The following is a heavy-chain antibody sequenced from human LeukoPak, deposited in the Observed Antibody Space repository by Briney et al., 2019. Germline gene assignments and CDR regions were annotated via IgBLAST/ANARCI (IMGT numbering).Heavy chain of an antibody. Sequence: SQTLSLTCTVSGGCSSSGRCYWTWTRQPAGKGLEWIGRIYTSGSTNYNPSLKSRVTISLDTSKNQFSLKLTSVTAADTAVYCCARTSYSSPSLLSYARGQGTLVSVSA. CDR3: ARTSYSSPSLLSYA. J-gene: IGHJ4*02. CDR1: GGCSSSGRCY. D-gene: IGHD6-6*01. V-gene: IGHV4-61*02. CDR2: IYTSGST.